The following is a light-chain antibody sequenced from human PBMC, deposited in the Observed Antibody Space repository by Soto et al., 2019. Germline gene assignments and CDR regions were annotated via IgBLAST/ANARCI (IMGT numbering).Light chain of an antibody. CDR2: DAS. Sequence: EVVLQQPPAPLSFSPGERATLSCWASQSVSSYLAWYQQKPGQAPPLLIYDASDRATGISARFSGSGSGTDFTLTISSLEPEDVAVYYCQQRSKWPPEVTFGQGTRLEIK. V-gene: IGKV3-11*01. CDR1: QSVSSY. CDR3: QQRSKWPPEVT. J-gene: IGKJ5*01.